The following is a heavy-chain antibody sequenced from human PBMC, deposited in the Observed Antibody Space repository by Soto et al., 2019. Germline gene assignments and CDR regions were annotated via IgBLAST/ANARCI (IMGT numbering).Heavy chain of an antibody. V-gene: IGHV4-59*01. J-gene: IGHJ4*02. CDR1: GGSISSNY. CDR3: ARYRREAVAGYTLDN. Sequence: LETLSLTCTVSGGSISSNYWTWIRQPPGKGLEWIGYVYNSGSTNYNPSLKSRVTISEDTSKSQFSLKVNSMTAADTAVYYCARYRREAVAGYTLDNWGQGILVTVSS. D-gene: IGHD6-13*01. CDR2: VYNSGST.